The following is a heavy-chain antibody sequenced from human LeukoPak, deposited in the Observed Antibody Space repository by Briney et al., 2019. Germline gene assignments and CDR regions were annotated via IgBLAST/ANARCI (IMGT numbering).Heavy chain of an antibody. CDR2: MKYDGIEK. Sequence: PGGSLRLSCAASGFTFSSYSMNWVREAPGKGLEWVANMKYDGIEKYYVDSVKGRFTISRDNAKNSLYLQMNSLRAEDTAVYYCAREGREGYNYPALDSWGQGILVTVSS. D-gene: IGHD5-24*01. J-gene: IGHJ5*02. CDR1: GFTFSSYS. V-gene: IGHV3-7*05. CDR3: AREGREGYNYPALDS.